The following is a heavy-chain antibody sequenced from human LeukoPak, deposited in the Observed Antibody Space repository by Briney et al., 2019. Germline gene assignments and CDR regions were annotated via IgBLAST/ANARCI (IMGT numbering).Heavy chain of an antibody. CDR3: ATDFGDSSGWYRF. V-gene: IGHV4-59*08. CDR1: GGSISSYY. D-gene: IGHD6-19*01. CDR2: IYYSGST. J-gene: IGHJ4*02. Sequence: SETLSLTCTVSGGSISSYYWSWIRQPPGKGLEWIGYIYYSGSTNYNPSLKSRVSISVDTSKNQFSLEVTSVTPADTAVYYCATDFGDSSGWYRFWGQGTLVAVSS.